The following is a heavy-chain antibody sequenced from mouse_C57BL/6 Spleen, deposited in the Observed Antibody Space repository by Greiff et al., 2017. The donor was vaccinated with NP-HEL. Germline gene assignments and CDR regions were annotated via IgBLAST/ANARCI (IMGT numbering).Heavy chain of an antibody. CDR1: GFTFSSYA. J-gene: IGHJ1*03. D-gene: IGHD1-1*01. Sequence: EVMLVESGGGLVKPGGSLKLSCAASGFTFSSYAMSWVRQTPEKRLEWVATISDGGSYTYYPDNVKGRFTISRDNAKNNLYLQMSHLKSEDTAMYYCARDYGSLYWYFDVWGTGTTVTVSS. CDR2: ISDGGSYT. CDR3: ARDYGSLYWYFDV. V-gene: IGHV5-4*01.